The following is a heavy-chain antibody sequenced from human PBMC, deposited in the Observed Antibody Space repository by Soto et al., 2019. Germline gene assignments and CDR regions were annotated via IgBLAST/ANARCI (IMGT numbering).Heavy chain of an antibody. D-gene: IGHD5-12*01. CDR1: GGTFSSYT. CDR3: ARDEVATNYYYYYYMDV. CDR2: IIPILGIA. V-gene: IGHV1-69*04. Sequence: ASVKVSCKASGGTFSSYTISWVRQAPGQGLEWMGRIIPILGIANYAQKFQGRVTITADKSTSTAYMELSSLRSEDMAVYYCARDEVATNYYYYYYMDVWGKGTTVTSP. J-gene: IGHJ6*03.